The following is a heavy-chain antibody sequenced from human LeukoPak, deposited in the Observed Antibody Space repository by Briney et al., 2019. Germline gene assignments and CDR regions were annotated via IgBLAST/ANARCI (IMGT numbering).Heavy chain of an antibody. Sequence: GGSLRLSCAASDFSFNIYWMSWVRQTPGKGLEWVANIKHDGSEKYYVDSVKGRFTISRDNAKNSLYLQMNSLRAEDTAMYYCARGLDSSSHDYWGQGTLVTVSS. J-gene: IGHJ4*02. V-gene: IGHV3-7*01. CDR1: DFSFNIYW. CDR2: IKHDGSEK. D-gene: IGHD6-13*01. CDR3: ARGLDSSSHDY.